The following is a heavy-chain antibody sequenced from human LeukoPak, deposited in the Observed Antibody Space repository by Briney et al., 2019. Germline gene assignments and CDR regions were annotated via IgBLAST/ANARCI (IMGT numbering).Heavy chain of an antibody. D-gene: IGHD3-3*01. CDR3: ARDGRYDFWRGPPDYYYGMDV. CDR2: IYTSGST. V-gene: IGHV4-4*07. Sequence: PSETLSLTCTVSGGSISSYYWSWIRQPAGKGLEWIGCIYTSGSTNYNPSLKSRVTMSVDTSKNQFSLKLSSVTAADTAVYYCARDGRYDFWRGPPDYYYGMDVWGQGTTVTVS. CDR1: GGSISSYY. J-gene: IGHJ6*02.